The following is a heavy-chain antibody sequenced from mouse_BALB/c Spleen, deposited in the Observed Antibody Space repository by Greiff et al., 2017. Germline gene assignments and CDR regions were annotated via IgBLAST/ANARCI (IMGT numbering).Heavy chain of an antibody. CDR2: FYPGSGSI. Sequence: VQLVESGAELVKPGASVKLSCKASGYTFTEYIIHWVKQRSGQGLEWIGWFYPGSGSIKYNEKFKDKATLTADKSSSTVYMELSRLTSEDSAVYFCARHEATTVVADYAMDYWGQGTSVTVSS. CDR1: GYTFTEYI. J-gene: IGHJ4*01. D-gene: IGHD1-1*01. CDR3: ARHEATTVVADYAMDY. V-gene: IGHV1-62-2*01.